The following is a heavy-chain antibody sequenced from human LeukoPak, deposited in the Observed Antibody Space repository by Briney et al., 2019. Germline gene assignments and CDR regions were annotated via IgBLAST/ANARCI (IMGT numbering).Heavy chain of an antibody. CDR1: GFTVSSNY. D-gene: IGHD5-24*01. J-gene: IGHJ3*02. CDR2: IYSGGST. Sequence: GGSLRLSCAASGFTVSSNYMSWVRQAPGKGLEWVSVIYSGGSTYYADSVKGRFTISRDNSKNTLYLQMNSLRAEDTAVYYCARAQERGWLQLPAFDIWGQGTMVTVSS. CDR3: ARAQERGWLQLPAFDI. V-gene: IGHV3-53*01.